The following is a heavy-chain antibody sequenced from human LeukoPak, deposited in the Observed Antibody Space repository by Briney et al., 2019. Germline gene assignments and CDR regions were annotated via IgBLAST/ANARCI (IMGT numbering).Heavy chain of an antibody. D-gene: IGHD6-13*01. J-gene: IGHJ4*02. Sequence: SETLSLTCTVSGGSISSYYWSWLRQPPGKGLEWLGYIYYSGSTNYNPSLKSRVTISVDTSKNQFSLKLSSVTAADTAVYYCARGLGSSSWHNYYFDYWGQGTLVTVSS. CDR3: ARGLGSSSWHNYYFDY. CDR1: GGSISSYY. CDR2: IYYSGST. V-gene: IGHV4-59*01.